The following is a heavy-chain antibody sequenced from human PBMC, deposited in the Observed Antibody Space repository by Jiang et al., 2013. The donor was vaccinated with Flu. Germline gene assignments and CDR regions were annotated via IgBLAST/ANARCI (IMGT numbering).Heavy chain of an antibody. J-gene: IGHJ4*02. CDR3: TRLQSDSGSERGGFDY. V-gene: IGHV3-73*01. CDR2: IRNKANTYAT. Sequence: VQLVESGGGLVQPGGSLKLSCAASGFTFSGSAVHWVRQASGKGLEWVGRIRNKANTYATAYAASVKGRFTISRDDSQNTAYLQMNSLKTEDTAVYYCTRLQSDSGSERGGFDYWGQGTLVTVSS. CDR1: GFTFSGSA. D-gene: IGHD1-26*01.